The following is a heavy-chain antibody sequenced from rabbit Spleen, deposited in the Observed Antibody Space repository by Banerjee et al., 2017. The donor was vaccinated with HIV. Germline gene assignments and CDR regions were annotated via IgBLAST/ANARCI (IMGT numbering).Heavy chain of an antibody. V-gene: IGHV1S45*01. CDR1: GFSFSSSDY. D-gene: IGHD6-1*01. CDR2: IAGSSSGFT. CDR3: ARDAGYASGNYDFNL. Sequence: QERLLESGGGLVQPEGSLALTCKASGFSFSSSDYICWVRQAPGKGLEWISCIAGSSSGFTYSATWAKGRFTISKTSSTTVTLQMTSLTAADTATYFCARDAGYASGNYDFNLWGPGTLVTVS. J-gene: IGHJ4*01.